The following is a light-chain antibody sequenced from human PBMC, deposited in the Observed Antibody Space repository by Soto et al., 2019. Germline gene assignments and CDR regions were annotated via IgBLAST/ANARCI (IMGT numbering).Light chain of an antibody. CDR3: QQYNSYSVT. V-gene: IGKV3-15*01. CDR2: GAS. Sequence: IVLTQTPCTLSLSPGSRPTLSCRASQSVTSSHLAWYQQKPGQAPRLXIYGASTRATGIPARFSGSGSGTEFTLTISSLQTDDFATYYCQQYNSYSVTFGQGTKVDIK. CDR1: QSVTSSH. J-gene: IGKJ1*01.